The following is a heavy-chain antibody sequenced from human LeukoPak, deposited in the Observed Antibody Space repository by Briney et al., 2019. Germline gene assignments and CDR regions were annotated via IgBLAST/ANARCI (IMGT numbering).Heavy chain of an antibody. Sequence: GGSLRLSCAASGFTFSDYYMSWIRQAPGKGLEWVSYISSSGSTIYYADSVKGRFTISRDNAKNSLYLQMNSLGAEDTAVYYCAREGGLVPAATNFDYWGQGTLVTVSS. J-gene: IGHJ4*02. CDR1: GFTFSDYY. D-gene: IGHD2-2*01. V-gene: IGHV3-11*01. CDR2: ISSSGSTI. CDR3: AREGGLVPAATNFDY.